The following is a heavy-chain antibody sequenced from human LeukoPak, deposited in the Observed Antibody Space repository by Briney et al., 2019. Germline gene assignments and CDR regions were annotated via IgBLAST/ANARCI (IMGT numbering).Heavy chain of an antibody. J-gene: IGHJ4*02. CDR1: GFTFSSYS. CDR2: IYYSGST. CDR3: ARQTWGPFDY. D-gene: IGHD3-16*01. V-gene: IGHV4-39*01. Sequence: GSLRLSCAASGFTFSSYSMNWIRQPPGKGLEWIGSIYYSGSTYYNPSLKSRVTISVDTSKNQFSLKLSSVTAADTAVYYCARQTWGPFDYWGQGTLVTVSS.